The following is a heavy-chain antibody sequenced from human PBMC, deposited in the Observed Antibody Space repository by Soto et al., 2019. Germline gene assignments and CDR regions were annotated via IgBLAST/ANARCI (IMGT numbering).Heavy chain of an antibody. Sequence: EVHLVESGGGLVEPGGSLRLSCAASGFTLSNAWMSWVRQAPGKGLEWVGRIQSKTDGGATVYAAPVRGRFTITRDDSKNTLDLQMSSLKTEDTAMYYCTRVNLGKLDYWGQGTLATVSS. CDR2: IQSKTDGGAT. J-gene: IGHJ4*02. CDR1: GFTLSNAW. V-gene: IGHV3-15*01. D-gene: IGHD3-16*01. CDR3: TRVNLGKLDY.